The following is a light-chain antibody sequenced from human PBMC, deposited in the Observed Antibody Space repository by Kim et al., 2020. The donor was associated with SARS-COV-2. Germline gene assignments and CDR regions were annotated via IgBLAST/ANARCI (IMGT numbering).Light chain of an antibody. CDR1: QDISNY. Sequence: DIQMTQSPSSLSASVGDRVTITCQASQDISNYLNWFQQRPGKAPKLLISDSSNLEIGVPSRFSGSRSGTDFSFTISSLQPEDFVTYYCQQYDNFPYTFGQGTKLEI. CDR2: DSS. J-gene: IGKJ2*01. V-gene: IGKV1-33*01. CDR3: QQYDNFPYT.